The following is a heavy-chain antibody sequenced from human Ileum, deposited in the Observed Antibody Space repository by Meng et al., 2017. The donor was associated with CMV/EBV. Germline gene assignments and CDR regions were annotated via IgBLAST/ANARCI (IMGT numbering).Heavy chain of an antibody. J-gene: IGHJ5*02. V-gene: IGHV1-69*05. Sequence: TFSNYDSSWVRQAPGQGLEWMGGIIPIFGTANYAQKFQGRVTITTDESTSTAYMELSSLRSEDTALYYCARDRGFWSGYSYNWFDPWGQGTLVTVSS. CDR1: TFSNYD. CDR2: IIPIFGTA. D-gene: IGHD3-3*01. CDR3: ARDRGFWSGYSYNWFDP.